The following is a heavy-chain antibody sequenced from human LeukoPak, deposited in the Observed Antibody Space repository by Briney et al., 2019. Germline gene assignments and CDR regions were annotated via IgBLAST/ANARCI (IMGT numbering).Heavy chain of an antibody. V-gene: IGHV1-8*03. CDR3: ARGRWQQPFDY. Sequence: ASVKVSCKASGYTFTSHDINWVRQATGQGLEWMGWMNPNSGNTGHAQKFQGRVTITRNTSISTAYMELSSLRSEDTAVYYCARGRWQQPFDYWGQGTLVAVSS. CDR1: GYTFTSHD. D-gene: IGHD6-13*01. CDR2: MNPNSGNT. J-gene: IGHJ4*02.